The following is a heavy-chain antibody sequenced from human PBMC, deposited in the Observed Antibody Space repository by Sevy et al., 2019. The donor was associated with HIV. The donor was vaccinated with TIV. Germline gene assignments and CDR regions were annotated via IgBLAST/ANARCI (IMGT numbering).Heavy chain of an antibody. V-gene: IGHV3-33*01. Sequence: GGSLRLSCAASGFSFSNYGMHWVRQAPGKGLEWVELIWYDGSSKYYAHSVKGRLTISRDNSKNTLSLQMNSLRAEDTAVYYCARGADYFDSSGANFEYWGQGTRVTVSS. J-gene: IGHJ4*02. CDR2: IWYDGSSK. CDR1: GFSFSNYG. CDR3: ARGADYFDSSGANFEY. D-gene: IGHD3-22*01.